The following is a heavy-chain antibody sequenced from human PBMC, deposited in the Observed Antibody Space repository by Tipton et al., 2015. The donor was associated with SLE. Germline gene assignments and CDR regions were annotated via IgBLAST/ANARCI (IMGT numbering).Heavy chain of an antibody. Sequence: TLSLTCTVSGGSISSHYWSWIRQAPGKGLEWIGYISNSETTNYNPSFKSRVTISVDTSKNQFSLKLRSVTAADTAVYYCAGAWQGYCSGGTCYVLDYWGQGTLVTVSS. CDR2: ISNSETT. D-gene: IGHD2-15*01. V-gene: IGHV4-59*11. CDR3: AGAWQGYCSGGTCYVLDY. CDR1: GGSISSHY. J-gene: IGHJ4*02.